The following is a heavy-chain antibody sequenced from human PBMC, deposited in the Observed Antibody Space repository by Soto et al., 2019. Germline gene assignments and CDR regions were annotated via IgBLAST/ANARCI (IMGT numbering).Heavy chain of an antibody. V-gene: IGHV1-18*01. J-gene: IGHJ5*02. D-gene: IGHD3-10*01. Sequence: ASVKVSCKASGYTFSENGISWVRQAPGQGLEWMGWISNYNGNTKYAQKLQGRVTMTTDTSTTTAYMELRSLRSDDSAVYYCALLRFGELPSYNWFDPWGQGTLVTVSS. CDR2: ISNYNGNT. CDR1: GYTFSENG. CDR3: ALLRFGELPSYNWFDP.